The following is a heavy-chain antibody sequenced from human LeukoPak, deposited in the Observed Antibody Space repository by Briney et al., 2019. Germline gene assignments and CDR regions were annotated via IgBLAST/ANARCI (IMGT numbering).Heavy chain of an antibody. CDR2: INPNSGGT. CDR3: AREYLRYNWNYVPY. J-gene: IGHJ4*02. D-gene: IGHD1-7*01. V-gene: IGHV1-2*02. CDR1: GSTFTAYY. Sequence: ASVKVSCKPSGSTFTAYYIHWVRQAPGHGLEWMGWINPNSGGTNYAQKFQGRVSMTSDTSISIVYMELSRLRSDDTAVYYCAREYLRYNWNYVPYWGQGTLVTVSS.